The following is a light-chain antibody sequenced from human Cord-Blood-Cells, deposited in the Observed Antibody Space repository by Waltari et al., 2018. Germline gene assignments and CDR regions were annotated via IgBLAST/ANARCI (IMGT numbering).Light chain of an antibody. CDR2: KAS. V-gene: IGKV1-5*03. J-gene: IGKJ4*01. CDR3: QQYNSYSPLT. CDR1: QRISSW. Sequence: DLQMDQFPFPLSASVGKQITLPCRASQRISSWLAWYQQKPGKAPKLLIYKASSLESGVPSRFSGSGSGTEFTLTISSLQPDDFATYYCQQYNSYSPLTFGGGTKVEIK.